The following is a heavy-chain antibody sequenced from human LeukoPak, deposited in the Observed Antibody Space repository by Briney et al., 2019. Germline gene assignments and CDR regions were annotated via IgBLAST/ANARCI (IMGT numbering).Heavy chain of an antibody. D-gene: IGHD3-22*01. J-gene: IGHJ3*02. CDR2: IYYSGST. Sequence: SETLSLTCTVSGGSISSYYWSWIRQPPGKGLEWIGYIYYSGSTYYNPSLKSRVTISVDTSKNQFSLKLSSVTAADTAVYYCAGAGIYDSSGYSPDGAFDIWGQGTMVTVSS. CDR3: AGAGIYDSSGYSPDGAFDI. CDR1: GGSISSYY. V-gene: IGHV4-30-4*01.